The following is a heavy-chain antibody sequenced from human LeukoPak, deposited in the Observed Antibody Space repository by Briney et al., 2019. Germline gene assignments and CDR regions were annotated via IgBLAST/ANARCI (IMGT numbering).Heavy chain of an antibody. CDR1: GFTFSSYG. D-gene: IGHD6-13*01. CDR3: AKGQQLVAHYYYGMDV. V-gene: IGHV3-30*18. CDR2: ISYD. J-gene: IGHJ6*02. Sequence: GGSLRLSCAASGFTFSSYGMHWVRQAPGKGLEWVAVISYDADSVKGRFTISRDNSKNTLYLQMNSLRAEDTAVYYCAKGQQLVAHYYYGMDVWGQGTTVTVSS.